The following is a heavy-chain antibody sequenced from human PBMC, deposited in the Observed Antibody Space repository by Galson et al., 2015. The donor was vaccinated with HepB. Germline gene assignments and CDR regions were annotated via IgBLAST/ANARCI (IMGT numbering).Heavy chain of an antibody. D-gene: IGHD3-16*02. Sequence: SVKVSCKASGSVFITYGISWVRQVPGQGLEWMGWISTQNGKTNYAQKIQGRVTMTTDTSTSTAYMELRSLRSDDTAVYYCARGRIMITFGGISVDYSDSRGQGTLVTVSS. V-gene: IGHV1-18*01. CDR3: ARGRIMITFGGISVDYSDS. CDR2: ISTQNGKT. J-gene: IGHJ4*02. CDR1: GSVFITYG.